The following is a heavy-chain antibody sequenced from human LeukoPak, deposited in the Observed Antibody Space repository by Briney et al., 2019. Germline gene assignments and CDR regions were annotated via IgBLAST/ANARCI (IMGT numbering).Heavy chain of an antibody. CDR3: VRDDYLTY. J-gene: IGHJ4*02. V-gene: IGHV3-74*03. CDR2: VKNDGTIT. Sequence: GGSLRLSCVVSGFSISNYWMHWVRPARGKGLVWVARVKNDGTITMYADSVKGRFTISRDNAENTLYLQMNSLGAEDTAVYYCVRDDYLTYWGQGALVTVSS. D-gene: IGHD4-11*01. CDR1: GFSISNYW.